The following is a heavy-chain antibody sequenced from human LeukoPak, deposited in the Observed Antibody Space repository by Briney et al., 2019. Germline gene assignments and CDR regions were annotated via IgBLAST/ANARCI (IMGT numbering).Heavy chain of an antibody. V-gene: IGHV4-34*01. CDR1: GGSFSGYY. Sequence: PSETLSLTCAVYGGSFSGYYWSWIRQPPGKGLEWMGEINHSGSTNYNPSLKSRVTISVDTSKNQFSLKLSSVTAADTAVYYCATSSSSSRYYYYYYMDVWGKGTTVTVSS. CDR3: ATSSSSSRYYYYYYMDV. D-gene: IGHD6-6*01. J-gene: IGHJ6*03. CDR2: INHSGST.